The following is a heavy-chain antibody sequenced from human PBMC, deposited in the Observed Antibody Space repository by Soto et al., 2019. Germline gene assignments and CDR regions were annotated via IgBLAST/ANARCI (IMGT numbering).Heavy chain of an antibody. J-gene: IGHJ6*02. V-gene: IGHV3-30*18. Sequence: GGSLRLSCAASGFTFSSYGMHWVRQAPGKGLEWVAVISYDGSNKYYADSVKGRFTISRDNSKNALYLQMNSLRAEDTAMYYCANDGGTFYYYYGMDVWDQGTTVTVSS. CDR3: ANDGGTFYYYYGMDV. CDR2: ISYDGSNK. CDR1: GFTFSSYG.